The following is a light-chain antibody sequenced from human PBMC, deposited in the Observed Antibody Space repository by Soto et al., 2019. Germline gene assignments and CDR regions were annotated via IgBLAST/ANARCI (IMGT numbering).Light chain of an antibody. CDR2: FAS. CDR1: HIVSNN. J-gene: IGKJ4*01. Sequence: EVVMTQSPATLSLSLGEKATLSCRASHIVSNNLAWYQQKPGQAPRLLIYFASTRATGIPARFSGSGSGTEFTLTISSLQSEDFAVYYCQHYNKWPLTFGGGTKVETK. V-gene: IGKV3-15*01. CDR3: QHYNKWPLT.